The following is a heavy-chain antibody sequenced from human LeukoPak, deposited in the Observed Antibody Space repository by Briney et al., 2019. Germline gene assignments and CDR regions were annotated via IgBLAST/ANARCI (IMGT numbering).Heavy chain of an antibody. Sequence: GSLRLSCAASGFTFSSYAMSWVRQAPGKGLEWVSAIRGVVGSTYYAGSVKGRFTISRDNSKTTLYLQMNRLRAEDTAVYYCANGGSIDYWGQGTLVSVSS. V-gene: IGHV3-23*01. D-gene: IGHD3-10*01. J-gene: IGHJ4*02. CDR1: GFTFSSYA. CDR3: ANGGSIDY. CDR2: IRGVVGST.